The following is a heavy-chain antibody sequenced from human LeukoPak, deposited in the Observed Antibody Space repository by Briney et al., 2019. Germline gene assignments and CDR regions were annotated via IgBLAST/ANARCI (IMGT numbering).Heavy chain of an antibody. CDR3: ASHCSGGSCYF. V-gene: IGHV3-23*01. Sequence: GGSLRLSCAASGFTFSSYAMSWVRQAPGRGLEWVSAISGSGSSTYYANSVKGRFTISRDNSKNTLYLQVNSLRAEDTAVYYCASHCSGGSCYFWGQGTLVSVSS. J-gene: IGHJ4*02. CDR2: ISGSGSST. CDR1: GFTFSSYA. D-gene: IGHD2-15*01.